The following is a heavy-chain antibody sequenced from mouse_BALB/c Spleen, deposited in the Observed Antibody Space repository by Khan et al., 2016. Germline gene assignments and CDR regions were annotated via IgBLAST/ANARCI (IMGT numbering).Heavy chain of an antibody. D-gene: IGHD1-1*01. CDR2: IWRGGST. Sequence: VQLQESGPSLVQPSQSLSITCTVSVFSLTSYGVHWVRQSPGKGLEWLGVIWRGGSTDYNAAFMSRLSITKDNSKSQVFFKMNSLQADDTAIYYCAKKGSSYDYFDYWGQGTTLTVSS. CDR1: VFSLTSYG. V-gene: IGHV2-5-1*01. CDR3: AKKGSSYDYFDY. J-gene: IGHJ2*01.